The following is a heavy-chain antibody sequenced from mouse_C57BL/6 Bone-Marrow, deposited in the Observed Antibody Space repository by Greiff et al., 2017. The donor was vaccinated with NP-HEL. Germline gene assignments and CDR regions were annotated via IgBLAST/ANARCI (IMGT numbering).Heavy chain of an antibody. CDR2: ISYDGSN. CDR1: GYSITSGYY. Sequence: EVQVVESGPGLVKPSQSLSLTCSVTGYSITSGYYWNWIRQFPGNKLEWMGYISYDGSNNYNPSLKNRISITRDTSKNQFFLKLNSVTTEDTATYYCARHYGYDWFAYWGQGTLVTVSA. D-gene: IGHD2-2*01. V-gene: IGHV3-6*01. CDR3: ARHYGYDWFAY. J-gene: IGHJ3*01.